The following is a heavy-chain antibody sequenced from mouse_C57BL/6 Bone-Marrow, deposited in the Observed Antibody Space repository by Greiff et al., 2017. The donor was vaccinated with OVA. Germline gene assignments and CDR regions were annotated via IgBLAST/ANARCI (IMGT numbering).Heavy chain of an antibody. CDR2: ISSGGSYT. CDR1: VFTFSSYG. V-gene: IGHV5-6*01. D-gene: IGHD3-3*01. J-gene: IGHJ2*01. CDR3: ARRGDGEYYFDY. Sequence: EVQLVESGGDLVKPGGSLKLSCAASVFTFSSYGMSWVRQTPDKRLEWVATISSGGSYTYYPDSVKGRFTISRDNAKNTLYLQMSSLKSEDTAMYYCARRGDGEYYFDYWGQGTTLTVSS.